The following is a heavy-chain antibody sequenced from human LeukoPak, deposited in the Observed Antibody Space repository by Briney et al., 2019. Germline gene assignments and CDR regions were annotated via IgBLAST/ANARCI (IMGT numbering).Heavy chain of an antibody. CDR1: GGSFSGYY. Sequence: SATLSLTCAVYGGSFSGYYWSWIRQPPGKGLEWIGEINHSGSTNYNPSLKSRVTISVDTSKNQFSLKLSSVTAADTAVYYCARGGGSYSNWGQGTLVTVSS. J-gene: IGHJ4*02. CDR3: ARGGGSYSN. D-gene: IGHD1-26*01. CDR2: INHSGST. V-gene: IGHV4-34*01.